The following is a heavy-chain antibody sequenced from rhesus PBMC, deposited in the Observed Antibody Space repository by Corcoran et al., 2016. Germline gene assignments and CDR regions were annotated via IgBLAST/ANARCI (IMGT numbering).Heavy chain of an antibody. Sequence: QVTLKESGPALVKPTQTLTLTCTFSGFSLTTSGMGVGWIRQPPGKALEWLALIYWDDDKRYSTSLKSRLTISKDTSKNQVVLTMTNMDPVDTATDYCARYNWNYGYFDYWGQGVLVTVSS. D-gene: IGHD1-26*01. V-gene: IGHV2-174*01. J-gene: IGHJ4*01. CDR1: GFSLTTSGMG. CDR3: ARYNWNYGYFDY. CDR2: IYWDDDK.